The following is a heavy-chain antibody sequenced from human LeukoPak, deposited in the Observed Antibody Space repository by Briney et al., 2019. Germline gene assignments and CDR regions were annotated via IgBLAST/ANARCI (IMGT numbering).Heavy chain of an antibody. J-gene: IGHJ6*02. V-gene: IGHV3-48*01. Sequence: PGGSLRLSCAASGFTFSSYSMNWVRQAPGKGLEWVSYISSSSSTIYYADSVKGRFTISRDNAKNSLYLQMNSLRAEDTAVYYCARVKRPDYYYYGMDVWGQGTTVTVSS. CDR2: ISSSSSTI. CDR3: ARVKRPDYYYYGMDV. D-gene: IGHD6-6*01. CDR1: GFTFSSYS.